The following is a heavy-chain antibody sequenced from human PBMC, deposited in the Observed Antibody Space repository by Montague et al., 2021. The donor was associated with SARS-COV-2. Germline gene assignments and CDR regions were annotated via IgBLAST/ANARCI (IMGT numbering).Heavy chain of an antibody. V-gene: IGHV4-4*07. CDR1: GGSISSYY. D-gene: IGHD6-19*01. CDR2: IYIGGST. Sequence: SETLSLTCTVSGGSISSYYWSWIRQPAGKGLEYIGRIYIGGSTNXNPSLKSRVTMSVDMSKNQFSLKLSSVTAADTAVYYCARGGWDLGAFDTWGQGTMVTVSS. CDR3: ARGGWDLGAFDT. J-gene: IGHJ3*02.